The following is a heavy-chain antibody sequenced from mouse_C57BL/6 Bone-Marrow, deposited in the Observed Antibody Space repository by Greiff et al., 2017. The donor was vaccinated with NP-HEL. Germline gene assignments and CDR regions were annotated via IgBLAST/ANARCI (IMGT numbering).Heavy chain of an antibody. CDR3: ARGYYGSGSYFDY. Sequence: EVKLVESGGGLVKPGGSLKLSCAASGFTFSSYAMSWVRQTPEKRLEWVATISDGGSYTYYPDNVKGRFTISRDNAKNNLYLQMSHLKSEDTAMYYCARGYYGSGSYFDYWGQGTTLTVSS. V-gene: IGHV5-4*03. CDR2: ISDGGSYT. J-gene: IGHJ2*01. D-gene: IGHD1-1*01. CDR1: GFTFSSYA.